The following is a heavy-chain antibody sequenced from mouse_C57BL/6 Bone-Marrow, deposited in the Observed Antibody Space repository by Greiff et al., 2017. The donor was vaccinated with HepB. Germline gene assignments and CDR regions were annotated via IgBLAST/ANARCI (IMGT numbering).Heavy chain of an antibody. Sequence: QVQLQQSGPGLVAPSQSLSITCTVSGFSLTSYGVDWVRQPPGKGLEWLGVIWGGGNTNYNSALMSRLSISKDNSKSQVFLKMNSLQTDDTAMYYCAKRRYLLSYYYAMDYWGQGTSVTVSS. CDR2: IWGGGNT. J-gene: IGHJ4*01. D-gene: IGHD1-1*02. CDR1: GFSLTSYG. CDR3: AKRRYLLSYYYAMDY. V-gene: IGHV2-9*01.